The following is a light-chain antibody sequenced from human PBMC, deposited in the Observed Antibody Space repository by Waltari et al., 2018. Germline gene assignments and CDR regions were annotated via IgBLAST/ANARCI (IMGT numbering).Light chain of an antibody. CDR3: QQYNSNLYT. CDR1: RRIVNW. CDR2: KAS. J-gene: IGKJ2*01. Sequence: DIQMTQSPSTLSASVGDRVTITCRASRRIVNWLAWYQQKPGKAPKLLIYKASNLESGVPSRVSGSRSGTEFTLTRNSLQPDDFATYYCQQYNSNLYTFGQGTKLESK. V-gene: IGKV1-5*03.